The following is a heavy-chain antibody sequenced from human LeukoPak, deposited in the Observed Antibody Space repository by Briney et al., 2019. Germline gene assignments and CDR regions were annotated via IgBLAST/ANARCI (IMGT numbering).Heavy chain of an antibody. V-gene: IGHV3-33*01. J-gene: IGHJ5*02. CDR1: GFPLSSYG. CDR2: IWYDGTNK. D-gene: IGHD3-10*01. CDR3: TRGRGFGGFGELSP. Sequence: GGSLRLSCAASGFPLSSYGMLWVRQAPGKGLAWVAIIWYDGTNKYYADPVKGRFTISRDDSKNTLYLRMNSLRAEDTAVYYCTRGRGFGGFGELSPWGQGTLVTVSP.